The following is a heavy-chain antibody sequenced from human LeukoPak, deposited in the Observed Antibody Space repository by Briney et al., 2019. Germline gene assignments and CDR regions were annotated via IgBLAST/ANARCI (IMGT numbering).Heavy chain of an antibody. V-gene: IGHV4-59*12. CDR1: GDSITTYY. Sequence: PSETLSLTCTVSGDSITTYYWYWIRQPPGKGLEWIGYIYYSGTTNYNPSLKSRLTISLDTSKNQFSLKLSSMTAADTAVYYCARATTVTTRFDPWGQGTLVIVSS. CDR3: ARATTVTTRFDP. D-gene: IGHD4-17*01. J-gene: IGHJ5*02. CDR2: IYYSGTT.